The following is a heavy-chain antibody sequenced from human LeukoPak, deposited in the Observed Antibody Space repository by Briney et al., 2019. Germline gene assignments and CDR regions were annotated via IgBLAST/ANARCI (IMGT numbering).Heavy chain of an antibody. V-gene: IGHV4-30-2*01. CDR3: ATASGGLWSSDDDAFDI. D-gene: IGHD5-18*01. CDR2: IYHSGST. Sequence: SETLSLTCAVSGGSISSGGYSWSWIRQPPGKGLEWIGYIYHSGSTYYNPSLKCRVTISVDRSKNQFSLKLSSVTAADTAVYYCATASGGLWSSDDDAFDIWGQGTMVTVSS. J-gene: IGHJ3*02. CDR1: GGSISSGGYS.